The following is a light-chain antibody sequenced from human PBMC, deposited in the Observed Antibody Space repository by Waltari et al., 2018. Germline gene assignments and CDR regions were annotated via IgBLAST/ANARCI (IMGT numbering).Light chain of an antibody. J-gene: IGLJ2*01. CDR3: NSRDSSDNPV. Sequence: SSELTQDPAMSVALGQTVRITCQGDSLRRFYASWYQQKPGQAPVLFIYGKNNRPSGIPDRFSDSSSGNTASLTITGAQAEDEADYYCNSRDSSDNPVFGGGTKLTVL. V-gene: IGLV3-19*01. CDR1: SLRRFY. CDR2: GKN.